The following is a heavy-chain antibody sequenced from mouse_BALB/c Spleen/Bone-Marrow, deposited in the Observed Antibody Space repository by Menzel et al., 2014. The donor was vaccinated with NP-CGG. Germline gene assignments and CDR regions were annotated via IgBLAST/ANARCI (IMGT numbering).Heavy chain of an antibody. Sequence: SGAELVKPGASVKLSCKASGYTFTSYYMYWVKQRPGQGLEWFGEINPSNGGTNFNEKFKNKATLTVDKSSSTAYMQLSSLTSEDSAVYYCSRGRQDALDYWGQGTSVTVSS. CDR2: INPSNGGT. J-gene: IGHJ4*01. D-gene: IGHD3-2*01. CDR3: SRGRQDALDY. CDR1: GYTFTSYY. V-gene: IGHV1S81*02.